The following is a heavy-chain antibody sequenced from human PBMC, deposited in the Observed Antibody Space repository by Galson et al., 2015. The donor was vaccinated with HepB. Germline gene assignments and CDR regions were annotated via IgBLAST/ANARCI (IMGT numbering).Heavy chain of an antibody. CDR2: FDPEDGGT. D-gene: IGHD6-13*01. Sequence: SVKVSCKVSGYTLTELSMHWVRQAPGKGLEWMGGFDPEDGGTIYAQKFQGRVTMTEDTSTDTAYMELSSLRSEDTAAYYCATGEMTAAADYYYGMDVWGQGTTVTVSS. J-gene: IGHJ6*02. CDR3: ATGEMTAAADYYYGMDV. V-gene: IGHV1-24*01. CDR1: GYTLTELS.